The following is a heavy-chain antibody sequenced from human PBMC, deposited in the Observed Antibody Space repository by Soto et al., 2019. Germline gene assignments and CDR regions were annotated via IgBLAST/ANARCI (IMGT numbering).Heavy chain of an antibody. D-gene: IGHD3-3*01. CDR3: AGAVAYYGIWSGYYRGAGGNYYGMDV. CDR1: GGSISSGDYY. J-gene: IGHJ6*02. V-gene: IGHV4-30-4*01. Sequence: SETLSLTCTVSGGSISSGDYYWSWIRQPPGKGLEWIGYIYYSGSTYYNPSLKSRVTISVDTSKNQFSLKLSSVTAADTAVYYGAGAVAYYGIWSGYYRGAGGNYYGMDVWGQGTTVTVSS. CDR2: IYYSGST.